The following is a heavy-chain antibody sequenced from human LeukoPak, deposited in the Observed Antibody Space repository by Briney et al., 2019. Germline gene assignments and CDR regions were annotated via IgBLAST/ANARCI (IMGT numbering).Heavy chain of an antibody. CDR2: ISYDGSNK. J-gene: IGHJ3*02. CDR3: ARDFERFLEWLSPDSDAFDI. D-gene: IGHD3-3*01. CDR1: GFTFSSYA. Sequence: PGGSLRLSCAASGFTFSSYAMHWVRQAPGKGLEWVAVISYDGSNKYYADSVKGRFTISRDNSKNTLYLQVNSLRAEDTAVYYCARDFERFLEWLSPDSDAFDIWGQGTMVTVSS. V-gene: IGHV3-30-3*01.